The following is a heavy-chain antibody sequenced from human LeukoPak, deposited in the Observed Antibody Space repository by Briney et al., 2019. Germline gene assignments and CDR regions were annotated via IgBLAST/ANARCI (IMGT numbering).Heavy chain of an antibody. Sequence: PGGSLRLSCAASGFTFDDYAMHWVRQAPGKGLEWVSGISWNSGSIGYADSVKGRFTISRDNSKNTLYLQMSNLRVEDTAVYYCAREGAITGNAFDVWGQGTLVTVSS. CDR3: AREGAITGNAFDV. D-gene: IGHD4/OR15-4a*01. CDR1: GFTFDDYA. J-gene: IGHJ3*01. V-gene: IGHV3-9*01. CDR2: ISWNSGSI.